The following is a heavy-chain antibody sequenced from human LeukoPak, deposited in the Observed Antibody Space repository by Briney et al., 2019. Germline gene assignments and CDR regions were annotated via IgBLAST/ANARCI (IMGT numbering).Heavy chain of an antibody. CDR3: ARAGLPHFDY. J-gene: IGHJ4*02. CDR1: GFTFSSYE. Sequence: GGSLRLSRAASGFTFSSYEMNWVRQAPGKGLEWVSYISSSGSTIYYADSVKGRFTISRDNAKNSLYLQMNSLRAEDTAVYYCARAGLPHFDYWGQGTLVTVSS. CDR2: ISSSGSTI. V-gene: IGHV3-48*03. D-gene: IGHD5-12*01.